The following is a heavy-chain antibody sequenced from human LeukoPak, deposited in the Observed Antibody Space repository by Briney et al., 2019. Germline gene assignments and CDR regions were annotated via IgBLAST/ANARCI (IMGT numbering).Heavy chain of an antibody. CDR1: VYTFISYD. D-gene: IGHD4-17*01. Sequence: GASVKVSFKASVYTFISYDINWVRQATGQGLEWMGWMNPNSGNTGYAQKFQGRVTMTRNRAISTAYMELRSLRGGDRAVYYCARIXPHXXDYETYYFDYWGQGTXVTV. CDR2: MNPNSGNT. J-gene: IGHJ4*02. V-gene: IGHV1-8*01. CDR3: ARIXPHXXDYETYYFDY.